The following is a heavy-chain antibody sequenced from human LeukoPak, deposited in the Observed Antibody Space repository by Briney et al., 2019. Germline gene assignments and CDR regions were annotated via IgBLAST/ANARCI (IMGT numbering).Heavy chain of an antibody. J-gene: IGHJ4*02. V-gene: IGHV3-30*02. CDR3: ARDLTTMVRGVIGY. CDR1: GFSFSSYG. CDR2: IRYDGTNK. Sequence: GGSLRLSCAASGFSFSSYGMHWVRQAPGQGLEWVAFIRYDGTNKYYADSVKGRFTISRDNPKNTLYLQMNSLRAEDTAVYYCARDLTTMVRGVIGYWGQGTLVTVSS. D-gene: IGHD3-10*01.